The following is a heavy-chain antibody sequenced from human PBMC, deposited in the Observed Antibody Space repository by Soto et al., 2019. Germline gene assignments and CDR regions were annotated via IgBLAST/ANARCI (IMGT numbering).Heavy chain of an antibody. J-gene: IGHJ4*02. CDR2: LQTDGSHP. CDR3: ARGGDPDC. D-gene: IGHD2-21*02. V-gene: IGHV3-74*01. CDR1: GFTFDYYW. Sequence: EVQLVESGGGLVQPGGSLRLSCVASGFTFDYYWMHWVRQAPGEGLMWVSRLQTDGSHPAYADSVKGRFTISRDNAKSTLYLQMNNLRAEDTGVYFCARGGDPDCWGQGTLVTVSS.